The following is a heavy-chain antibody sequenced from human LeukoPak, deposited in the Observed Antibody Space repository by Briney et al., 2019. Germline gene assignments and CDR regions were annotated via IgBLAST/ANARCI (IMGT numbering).Heavy chain of an antibody. J-gene: IGHJ6*03. CDR2: ISYDGSNK. Sequence: GGSLRLSCAASGITFSSYGMHWVRQAPGKGLEWVAVISYDGSNKYYADSVKGRFTISRDNSKNTLYLQMNSLRAEDTAVYYCAKDDRWELPTYYYYMDVWGKGTTVTVSS. D-gene: IGHD1-26*01. CDR3: AKDDRWELPTYYYYMDV. V-gene: IGHV3-30*18. CDR1: GITFSSYG.